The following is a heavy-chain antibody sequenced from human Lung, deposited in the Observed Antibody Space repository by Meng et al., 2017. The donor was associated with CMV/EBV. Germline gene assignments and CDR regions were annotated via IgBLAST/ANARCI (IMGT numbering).Heavy chain of an antibody. CDR3: ARDISILGHWLDP. J-gene: IGHJ5*02. Sequence: VSVGSVTTVHSCSTCIRRPPGKGLGWIGNLCDSGTTRYSPSLTRRLAISVDTSRSRFSLKLTSVTAADTAVYYCARDISILGHWLDPWGQGTLVTVSS. CDR1: VGSVTTVHSC. D-gene: IGHD3-3*02. CDR2: LCDSGTT. V-gene: IGHV4-61*01.